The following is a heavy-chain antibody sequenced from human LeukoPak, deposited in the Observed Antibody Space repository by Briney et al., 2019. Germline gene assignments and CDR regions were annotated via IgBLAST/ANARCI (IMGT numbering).Heavy chain of an antibody. CDR3: GKWKYSSSGFEDY. V-gene: IGHV3-23*01. CDR1: GSTSNNYG. CDR2: ISGSGDTT. Sequence: GGSLRLSCAVSGSTSNNYGMSWVRQAPGKGLEWVSGISGSGDTTLYADSVKGRFTISRDNSKNTLYLQMNSLRVEDTAVYYCGKWKYSSSGFEDYWGQGILVTVSS. J-gene: IGHJ4*02. D-gene: IGHD3-22*01.